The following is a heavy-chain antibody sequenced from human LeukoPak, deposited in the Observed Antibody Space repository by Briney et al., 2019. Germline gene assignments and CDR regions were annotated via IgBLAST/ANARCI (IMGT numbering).Heavy chain of an antibody. CDR1: GFSFSSDG. CDR3: AHGTMYQLDY. CDR2: ILGLGGAGRT. J-gene: IGHJ4*02. Sequence: GGTLRLSCSASGFSFSSDGMSWVRQAPGKGLEWVSGILGLGGAGRTYYADSVKGRFTISRENSKNTLYLQMNSLRAEDTAVYYCAHGTMYQLDYWGQGTLVTVSS. D-gene: IGHD2-2*01. V-gene: IGHV3-23*01.